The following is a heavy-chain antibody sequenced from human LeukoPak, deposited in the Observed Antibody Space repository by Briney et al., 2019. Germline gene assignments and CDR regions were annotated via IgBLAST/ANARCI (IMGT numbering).Heavy chain of an antibody. J-gene: IGHJ4*02. V-gene: IGHV3-21*01. CDR1: GFTFSSYS. D-gene: IGHD3-16*02. CDR2: ISSSGNYI. CDR3: ACVWGSYRPEDY. Sequence: GGSLRLSCAASGFTFSSYSMNWVRQAPGKGLEWVSSISSSGNYIYDVDSVKGRFTISRDNAKNSLYLQMNSLRAEDTAVYYCACVWGSYRPEDYWGQGTLVTVSS.